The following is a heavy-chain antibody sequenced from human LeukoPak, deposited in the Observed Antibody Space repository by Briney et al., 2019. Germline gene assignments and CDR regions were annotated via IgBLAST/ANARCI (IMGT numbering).Heavy chain of an antibody. CDR2: INQDGNSQ. D-gene: IGHD2-21*01. CDR3: ARSLWPEDY. Sequence: GGSLRLSCAASGFTFNLYAMNWVRQAPGKGLEWVANINQDGNSQNYVDSVRGRFTISKDNAKNSVYLQMNSLRAEDTAVYYCARSLWPEDYWGQGILVTVSS. J-gene: IGHJ4*02. V-gene: IGHV3-7*01. CDR1: GFTFNLYA.